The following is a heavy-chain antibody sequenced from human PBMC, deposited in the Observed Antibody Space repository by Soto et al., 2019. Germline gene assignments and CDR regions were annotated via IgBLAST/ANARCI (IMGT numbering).Heavy chain of an antibody. CDR2: ISGSGGST. V-gene: IGHV3-23*01. Sequence: EVQLLESGGGLVQPGGSLRLSCDAFGFTFSNYAMSWVRQAPGKGLEWVSAISGSGGSTYYADSVKGRFSISRDNSKNTLYLQMNSLRAEDTAVYYCAKDLRASYWGQGTLVTVSS. CDR1: GFTFSNYA. CDR3: AKDLRASY. J-gene: IGHJ4*02. D-gene: IGHD3-10*01.